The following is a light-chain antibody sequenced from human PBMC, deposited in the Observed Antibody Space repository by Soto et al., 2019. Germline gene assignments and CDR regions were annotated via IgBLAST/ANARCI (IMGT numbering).Light chain of an antibody. CDR1: QSVTTK. CDR3: QQRSNWPPWT. V-gene: IGKV3-11*01. Sequence: EIVMTQSPAILSLSPGETATLSCRASQSVTTKLAWYQQRPGQTPRLLIYNASTRATAVPARFSGGGSVTDFTLTISSLEPEDFAVYYCQQRSNWPPWTFGQGIKVDIK. J-gene: IGKJ1*01. CDR2: NAS.